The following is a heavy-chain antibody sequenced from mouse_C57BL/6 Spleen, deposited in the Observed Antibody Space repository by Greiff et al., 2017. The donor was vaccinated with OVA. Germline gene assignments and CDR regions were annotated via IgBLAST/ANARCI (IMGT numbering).Heavy chain of an antibody. D-gene: IGHD1-1*01. V-gene: IGHV1-64*01. CDR3: ARSHYYGSSYEYFDV. J-gene: IGHJ1*03. CDR2: IHPNSGST. CDR1: GYTFTSYW. Sequence: QVQLQQSGAELVKPGASVKLSCKASGYTFTSYWMHWVKQRPGQGLEWIGMIHPNSGSTNYNEKFKSKATLTVDKSSSTAYMQLSSLTSEDSAVYYCARSHYYGSSYEYFDVWGTGTTVTVSS.